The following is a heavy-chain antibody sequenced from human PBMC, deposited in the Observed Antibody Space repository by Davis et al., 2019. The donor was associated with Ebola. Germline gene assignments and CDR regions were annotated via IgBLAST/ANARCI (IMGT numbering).Heavy chain of an antibody. D-gene: IGHD6-13*01. J-gene: IGHJ3*02. CDR1: GYSFITYW. CDR3: VRAGSSWYGDDAFDI. Sequence: GESLKISCKGSGYSFITYWIGWVRQKPGKGLEWIGMIYPGDSDTRYSPSFQGQVTISADKSISTAYLQWSSLKASDTAIYYCVRAGSSWYGDDAFDIWGQGTIVTVSS. V-gene: IGHV5-51*01. CDR2: IYPGDSDT.